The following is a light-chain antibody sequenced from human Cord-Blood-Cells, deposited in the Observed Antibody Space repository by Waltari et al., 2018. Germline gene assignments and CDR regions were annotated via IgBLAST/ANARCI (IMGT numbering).Light chain of an antibody. CDR3: CSYAGSSSYVV. Sequence: QSALTQPASVPGSPGQASTISCTGTSSDVGSYNLVSWSQQHPGKAPKLMIYEGSKRPSGVSNRSSGSKSGNTASLTISGLQAEDEADYYCCSYAGSSSYVVFGGGTKLTVL. CDR1: SSDVGSYNL. V-gene: IGLV2-23*01. CDR2: EGS. J-gene: IGLJ2*01.